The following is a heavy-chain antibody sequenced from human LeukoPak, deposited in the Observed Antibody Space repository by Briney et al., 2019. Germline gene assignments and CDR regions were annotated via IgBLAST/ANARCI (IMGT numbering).Heavy chain of an antibody. D-gene: IGHD6-13*01. J-gene: IGHJ4*02. CDR3: VRHRAVADPLDY. CDR1: GFTFSGYY. CDR2: ISSSSSYI. V-gene: IGHV3-21*01. Sequence: PGGSLRLSCAASGFTFSGYYMNWVRQVPGKGLEWVSSISSSSSYIYYADSVKGRFTISRDNAKNSLYLQMNSLRAEDTAVYYCVRHRAVADPLDYWGQGTLVTVSS.